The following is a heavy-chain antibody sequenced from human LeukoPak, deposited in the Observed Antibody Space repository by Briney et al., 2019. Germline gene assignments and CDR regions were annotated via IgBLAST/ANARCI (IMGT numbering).Heavy chain of an antibody. CDR2: IYQTGDT. D-gene: IGHD6-19*01. J-gene: IGHJ4*02. CDR3: ARHPFSEPLDY. V-gene: IGHV4-59*08. CDR1: GGSISNYY. Sequence: PSETLSLTCTVSGGSISNYYWSWIRQPPGKGLEYIGYIYQTGDTNSNPSLKSRVTISLDTSKNQISLKMRSVTAADTAVYYCARHPFSEPLDYWGQGILVTVSS.